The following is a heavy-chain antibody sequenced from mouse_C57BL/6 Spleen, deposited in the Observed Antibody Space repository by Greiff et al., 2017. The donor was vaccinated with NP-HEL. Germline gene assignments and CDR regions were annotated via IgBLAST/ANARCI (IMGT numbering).Heavy chain of an antibody. CDR2: ISYDGSN. CDR1: GYSITSGYY. Sequence: EVKLVESGPGLVKPSQSLSLTCSVTGYSITSGYYWNWIRQFPGNKLEWMGYISYDGSNNYNPSLKNRISITRDTSKNQFFLKLNSVTTEDTATYYCARELPYYFDYWGQGTTLTVSS. CDR3: ARELPYYFDY. V-gene: IGHV3-6*01. J-gene: IGHJ2*01.